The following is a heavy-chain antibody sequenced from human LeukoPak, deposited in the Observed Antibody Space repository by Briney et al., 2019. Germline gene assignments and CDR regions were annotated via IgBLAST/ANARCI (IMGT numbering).Heavy chain of an antibody. J-gene: IGHJ4*02. CDR1: GGTFSSYA. Sequence: ASVTVSCKASGGTFSSYAISWVRQAPGQGLEWMGWISAYNGNTNYAQKLQGRVTMTTDTSTSTAYMELRSLRSDDTAVYYCARNLAITTPPGDYWGQGTLVTVSS. CDR3: ARNLAITTPPGDY. D-gene: IGHD3-3*01. V-gene: IGHV1-18*01. CDR2: ISAYNGNT.